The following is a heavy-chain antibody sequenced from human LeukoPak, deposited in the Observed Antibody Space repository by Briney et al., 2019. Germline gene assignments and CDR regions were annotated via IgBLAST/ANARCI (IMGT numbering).Heavy chain of an antibody. D-gene: IGHD3-10*01. CDR1: GYTFSDYY. J-gene: IGHJ4*02. CDR2: NKPNSDGT. CDR3: ARGGFGELGQGY. Sequence: ASVKVSCKASGYTFSDYYMHWVRQVPGQGLEWMGWNKPNSDGTQYAQKFQGRVTMTRDKSISTAYVEFSMLRSGGTAVYYCARGGFGELGQGYWGQGTLVTVSS. V-gene: IGHV1-2*02.